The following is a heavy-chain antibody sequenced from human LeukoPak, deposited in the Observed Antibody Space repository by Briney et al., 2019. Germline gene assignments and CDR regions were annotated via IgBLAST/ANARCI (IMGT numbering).Heavy chain of an antibody. D-gene: IGHD5-12*01. V-gene: IGHV3-74*01. CDR1: GVTFSYYW. Sequence: GGSLRLSCAASGVTFSYYWMHWVRQAPGKGLVWVSRINTDGSSASYAGSVKGRFTISRDNAKNTLYLQVDSLRAEDTALYYCAREGGYDPFEYWGQGTLSPSPQ. J-gene: IGHJ4*02. CDR3: AREGGYDPFEY. CDR2: INTDGSSA.